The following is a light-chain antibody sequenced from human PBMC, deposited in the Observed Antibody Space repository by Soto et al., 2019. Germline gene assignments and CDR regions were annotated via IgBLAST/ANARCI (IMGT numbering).Light chain of an antibody. CDR3: EGRSTSARR. Sequence: CRASQSVSGYLIWYQQKPGQAPRLLIYDVSNRATGIPARFSVSGPGTEYALALRSLDPDYSAVSICEGRSTSARRFGRGTKVDIK. J-gene: IGKJ1*01. CDR1: QSVSGY. CDR2: DVS. V-gene: IGKV3-11*01.